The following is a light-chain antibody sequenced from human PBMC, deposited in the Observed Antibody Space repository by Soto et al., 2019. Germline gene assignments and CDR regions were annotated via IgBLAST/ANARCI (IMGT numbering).Light chain of an antibody. CDR3: QQYDSRPHT. CDR1: QDITLY. V-gene: IGKV1-33*01. Sequence: EIQMTQSPSSLSASVGDRVTITCQASQDITLYLNWYQHKPGKAPNLLIYDVSNLETGVPARFSGRGSGTIFTLTIINLQPEDVATYYCQQYDSRPHTFGQGTKVEIK. CDR2: DVS. J-gene: IGKJ2*01.